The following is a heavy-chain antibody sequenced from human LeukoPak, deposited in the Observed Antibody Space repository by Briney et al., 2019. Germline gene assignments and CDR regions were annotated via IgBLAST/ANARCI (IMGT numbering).Heavy chain of an antibody. CDR1: GFTFSSYG. Sequence: GGSLRLSCAASGFTFSSYGMHWVRQAPGKGLEWVAVISYDGSNKYYADSVKGRFTISRDNSKNTLYLQMNSLRAEDTAVYYCARDLGGSHTRDYFDYWGQGTLVTVSS. J-gene: IGHJ4*02. V-gene: IGHV3-30*03. CDR2: ISYDGSNK. D-gene: IGHD4-23*01. CDR3: ARDLGGSHTRDYFDY.